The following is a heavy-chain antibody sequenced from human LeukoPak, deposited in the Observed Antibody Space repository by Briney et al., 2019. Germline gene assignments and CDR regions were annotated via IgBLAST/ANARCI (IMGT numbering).Heavy chain of an antibody. V-gene: IGHV3-7*03. CDR1: GFSFSMYW. Sequence: GGSLRLSCEASGFSFSMYWMAWVRQAPGKGLEWVANIKRDGSERHCLDSVRGRFTVSRDNSKNTLYLQMDSLRAGDTAVYYCAKSQGYSNYYFDYWGQGTLVTVSS. CDR3: AKSQGYSNYYFDY. D-gene: IGHD3-9*01. J-gene: IGHJ4*02. CDR2: IKRDGSER.